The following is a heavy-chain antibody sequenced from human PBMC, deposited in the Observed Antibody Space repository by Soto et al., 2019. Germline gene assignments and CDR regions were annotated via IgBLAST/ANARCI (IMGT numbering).Heavy chain of an antibody. Sequence: SETLSLTCAVSGGSISSSNWWSWVRQPPGKGLEWIGEIYHSGSTNYNPSLKSRVTISVDKSKNQFSLKLSSVTAADTAVYYCARGKYYDFWSGYYERWFDPWGQGTLVTVS. CDR2: IYHSGST. J-gene: IGHJ5*02. CDR1: GGSISSSNW. V-gene: IGHV4-4*02. CDR3: ARGKYYDFWSGYYERWFDP. D-gene: IGHD3-3*01.